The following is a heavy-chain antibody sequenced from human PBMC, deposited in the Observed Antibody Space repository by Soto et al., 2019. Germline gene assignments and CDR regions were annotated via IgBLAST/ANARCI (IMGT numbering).Heavy chain of an antibody. CDR1: GYSFTDYH. V-gene: IGHV1-2*04. Sequence: QVQLVQSGAEGKKPGASVKVSCKASGYSFTDYHIHWVRQAPGQGLEWLGRINPKSGGTSTAQKFQGWVTMTTDTSISTASMELTRLTSDDTAIYYCARGDSTDCSNGVCSFFYNHDMDVCGQGTTVTVSS. J-gene: IGHJ6*02. D-gene: IGHD2-8*01. CDR2: INPKSGGT. CDR3: ARGDSTDCSNGVCSFFYNHDMDV.